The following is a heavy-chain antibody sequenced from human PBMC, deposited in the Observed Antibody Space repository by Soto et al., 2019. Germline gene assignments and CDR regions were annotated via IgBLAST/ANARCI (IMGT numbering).Heavy chain of an antibody. J-gene: IGHJ5*02. CDR3: ARQNPLNWFDP. CDR1: GGSISGSSYY. V-gene: IGHV4-39*01. Sequence: QLQLQASGPGLVKPSETLSLTCTVSGGSISGSSYYWGWIRQPPGKGLEWIGSISDSESTYYNLSRKSRITLSVDTSKNQFSLKLSSVSAADTAVYYCARQNPLNWFDPWGQGTLVTVSS. CDR2: ISDSEST.